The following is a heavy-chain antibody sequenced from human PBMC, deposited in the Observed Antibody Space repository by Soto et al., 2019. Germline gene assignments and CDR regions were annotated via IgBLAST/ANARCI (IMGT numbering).Heavy chain of an antibody. Sequence: SETLSLTCAVYGGSFSGYYWSWIRQPPGKGLEWIGEINHSGSTNYNPSLKSRVTISVDTSKNQFSLKLSSVTAADTAVYYCARGGVRDSSSSGYGFDYWGKGTLVTVSS. V-gene: IGHV4-34*01. J-gene: IGHJ4*02. CDR1: GGSFSGYY. CDR2: INHSGST. D-gene: IGHD6-6*01. CDR3: ARGGVRDSSSSGYGFDY.